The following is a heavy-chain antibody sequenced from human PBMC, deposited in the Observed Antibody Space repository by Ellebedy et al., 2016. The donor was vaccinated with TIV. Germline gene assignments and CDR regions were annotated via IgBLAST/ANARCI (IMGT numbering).Heavy chain of an antibody. CDR2: IYYSGST. CDR3: ARERGYNWNDSGWGY. J-gene: IGHJ4*02. D-gene: IGHD1-1*01. V-gene: IGHV4-39*07. CDR1: GGSISSSSYY. Sequence: SETLSLTXTVSGGSISSSSYYWGWIRQPPGKGLEWIGSIYYSGSTYYNPSLKSRVTISVDTSKNQFSLKLSSVTAADTAVYYCARERGYNWNDSGWGYWGQGTLVTVSS.